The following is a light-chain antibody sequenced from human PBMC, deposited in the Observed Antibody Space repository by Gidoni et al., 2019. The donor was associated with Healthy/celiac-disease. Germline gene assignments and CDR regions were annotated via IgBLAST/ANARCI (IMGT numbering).Light chain of an antibody. CDR1: SSNIGAGYD. CDR3: QSYDSSLSVNVV. CDR2: GNS. V-gene: IGLV1-40*01. Sequence: QSVLTQPPSVSGAPGQRVTISCTGSSSNIGAGYDVHWYQQLPGTAPKLLIYGNSNRPSGVPDRFSGSKSGTQASLAITGLQSEDEADYYCQSYDSSLSVNVVFGGGTKLTVL. J-gene: IGLJ2*01.